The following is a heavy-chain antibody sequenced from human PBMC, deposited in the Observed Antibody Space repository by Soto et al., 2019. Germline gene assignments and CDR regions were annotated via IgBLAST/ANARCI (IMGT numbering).Heavy chain of an antibody. J-gene: IGHJ4*02. CDR1: GYTFTSLG. Sequence: QVQLVQSGAEVKKPGASVKVSCKASGYTFTSLGISWVRQAHGQGLEWMGWISAYNGNTNYAQKLHGRVTMTTGTSTSTAYMELRSRRSDDTAVYYCARAFGYSYGFDYWGQGTLVTVSS. V-gene: IGHV1-18*01. D-gene: IGHD5-18*01. CDR3: ARAFGYSYGFDY. CDR2: ISAYNGNT.